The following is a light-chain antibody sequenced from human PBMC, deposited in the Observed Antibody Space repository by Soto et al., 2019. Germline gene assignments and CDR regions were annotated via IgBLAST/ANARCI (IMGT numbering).Light chain of an antibody. V-gene: IGLV2-23*02. CDR3: CSYAASSTDV. Sequence: QSALTQPASVSGSLGQSITISCTGTSSDVGSYNLVSWYQQHPGKAPKLMIYDVTKRPSGVSDRFSGSRSGNTASLTISGLQAEDESDYYCCSYAASSTDVFGSGTKVTVL. CDR2: DVT. J-gene: IGLJ1*01. CDR1: SSDVGSYNL.